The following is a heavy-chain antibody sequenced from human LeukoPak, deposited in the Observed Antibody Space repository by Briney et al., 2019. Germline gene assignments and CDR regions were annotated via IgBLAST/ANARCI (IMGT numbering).Heavy chain of an antibody. CDR3: ARASSGAALDY. Sequence: GESLKISCKGSGYTFTGYWIAWVRQMPGKGLEWMGIIYPGDSDTRYSPSFQGQVTISADKSISTAYLQWSSLKASDIAMYYCARASSGAALDYWGQGTLVTVSS. CDR2: IYPGDSDT. J-gene: IGHJ4*02. D-gene: IGHD6-19*01. V-gene: IGHV5-51*01. CDR1: GYTFTGYW.